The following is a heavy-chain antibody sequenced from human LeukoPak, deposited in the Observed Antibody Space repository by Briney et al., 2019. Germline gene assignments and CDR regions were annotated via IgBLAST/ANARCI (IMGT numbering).Heavy chain of an antibody. Sequence: GSLRLSCAASGFTFSTYAMNWVRQAPGKGLEWVSVMYSGGRTYYADSVKGRFTISRDNSKNTLYLQMNSLRAEDTAVYYCARGIAAAGDYWGQGTLVTVSS. CDR2: MYSGGRT. J-gene: IGHJ4*02. CDR1: GFTFSTYA. V-gene: IGHV3-66*01. D-gene: IGHD6-13*01. CDR3: ARGIAAAGDY.